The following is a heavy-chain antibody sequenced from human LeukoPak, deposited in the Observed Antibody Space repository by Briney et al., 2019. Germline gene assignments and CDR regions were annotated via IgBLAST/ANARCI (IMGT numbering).Heavy chain of an antibody. J-gene: IGHJ6*02. V-gene: IGHV6-1*01. Sequence: SQTLSLTCAISGDSVSSNSAAWNWIRQSPSRGLEWLGRTYYRSKWYNDYAVSVKSRITINPDTSKNQFSLQLNSVTPEDTAVYYCARIEYSALLYYCGMDVWGQGTTVTVSS. CDR2: TYYRSKWYN. CDR1: GDSVSSNSAA. D-gene: IGHD3-16*01. CDR3: ARIEYSALLYYCGMDV.